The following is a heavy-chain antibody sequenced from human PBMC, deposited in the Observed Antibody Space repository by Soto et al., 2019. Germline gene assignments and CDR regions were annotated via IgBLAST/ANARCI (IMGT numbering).Heavy chain of an antibody. J-gene: IGHJ6*03. CDR1: GGSISSSSYY. V-gene: IGHV4-39*01. Sequence: PSETLSLTCTVSGGSISSSSYYWGWIRQPPGKGLEWIGSIYYSGSTYYNPSLKSRVTIPVDTSKNQFSLKLSSVTAADTAVYYCARLSSTSPYYYYYYMDVWGKGTTVTVSS. D-gene: IGHD2-2*01. CDR2: IYYSGST. CDR3: ARLSSTSPYYYYYYMDV.